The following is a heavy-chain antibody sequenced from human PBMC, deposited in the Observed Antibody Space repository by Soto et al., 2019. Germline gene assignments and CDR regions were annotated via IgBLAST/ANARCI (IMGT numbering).Heavy chain of an antibody. D-gene: IGHD6-13*01. J-gene: IGHJ5*02. CDR3: TRDSSSWYLYNWFDP. CDR1: GFTFGDYA. CDR2: IRSKAYGGTT. V-gene: IGHV3-49*04. Sequence: GGSLRLSCTASGFTFGDYAMSWVRQAPGKGLEWVGFIRSKAYGGTTEYAASVKGRFTISRDDSKSIAYLQMNSLKTEDTAVYYCTRDSSSWYLYNWFDPWGQGTLVTVS.